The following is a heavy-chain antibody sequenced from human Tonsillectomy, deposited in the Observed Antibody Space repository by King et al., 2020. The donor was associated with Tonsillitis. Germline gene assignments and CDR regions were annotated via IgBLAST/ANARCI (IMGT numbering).Heavy chain of an antibody. D-gene: IGHD6-19*01. Sequence: VQLVESGGGLVKPGGSLRLSCAASGFTFSNAWMNWVRQAPGKGLEWVGRIKSKTDGGTTDDGASGKGRFTISRDDSKNTLYLQMNSLKTEDTAVYYCTTVGVAVAGTLSFDYWGQGTLVTVSS. CDR3: TTVGVAVAGTLSFDY. CDR1: GFTFSNAW. CDR2: IKSKTDGGTT. J-gene: IGHJ4*02. V-gene: IGHV3-15*07.